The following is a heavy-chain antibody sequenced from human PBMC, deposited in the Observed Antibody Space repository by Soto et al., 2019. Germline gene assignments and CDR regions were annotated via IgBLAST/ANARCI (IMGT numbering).Heavy chain of an antibody. CDR2: ISYDGSNK. Sequence: PGGSLRLSCAASGFTFSSYGMHWVRQAPGKGLEWVAVISYDGSNKYYADSVKGRFTISRDNSKNTLYLQMNSLRAEDTAVYYCAKDGRGDGYYPPFDYWGQGTLVTVSS. CDR1: GFTFSSYG. J-gene: IGHJ4*02. V-gene: IGHV3-30*18. D-gene: IGHD3-22*01. CDR3: AKDGRGDGYYPPFDY.